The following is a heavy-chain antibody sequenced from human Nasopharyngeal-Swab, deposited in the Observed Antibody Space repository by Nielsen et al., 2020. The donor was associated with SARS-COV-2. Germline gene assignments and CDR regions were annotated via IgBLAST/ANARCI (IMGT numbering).Heavy chain of an antibody. D-gene: IGHD5-12*01. CDR2: ISSSGSTI. CDR1: GFTFSSYE. Sequence: LSLTCAASGFTFSSYEMNWVRQAPGKGLEWVSYISSSGSTIYYADSVKGRFTISRDNAKNLLYLQMNSLRAEDTAIYYCAKDRDSGDDSDDYYHYYGMDVWGQGTTVTVSS. V-gene: IGHV3-48*03. J-gene: IGHJ6*02. CDR3: AKDRDSGDDSDDYYHYYGMDV.